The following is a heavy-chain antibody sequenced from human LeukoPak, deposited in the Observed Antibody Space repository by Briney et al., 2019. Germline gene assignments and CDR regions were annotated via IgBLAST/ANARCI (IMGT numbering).Heavy chain of an antibody. D-gene: IGHD5-18*01. CDR2: INPNSGGT. V-gene: IGHV1-2*02. CDR1: GYTFTSYG. Sequence: ASVKVSCKASGYTFTSYGISWVRQAPGQGLEWMGWINPNSGGTNYAQKFQGRVTMTRDTSISTAYMELSRLRSDDTAVYYCARGGYSYGYAFDPWGQGTLVTVSS. J-gene: IGHJ5*02. CDR3: ARGGYSYGYAFDP.